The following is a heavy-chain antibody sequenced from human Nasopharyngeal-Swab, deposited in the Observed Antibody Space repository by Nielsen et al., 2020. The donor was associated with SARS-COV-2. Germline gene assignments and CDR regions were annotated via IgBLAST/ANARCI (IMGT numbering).Heavy chain of an antibody. D-gene: IGHD3-22*01. Sequence: GGSLRLSCAASGFTFSSYWMSWVRQAPGKGLEWVANIKQDGSEKYYVDPVKGRFTISRDNAKNSLYLQMNSLRAEDTAVYYCARDPPTYYYGSSGYYSEFYFDYWGQGTLVTVSS. CDR1: GFTFSSYW. V-gene: IGHV3-7*01. J-gene: IGHJ4*02. CDR3: ARDPPTYYYGSSGYYSEFYFDY. CDR2: IKQDGSEK.